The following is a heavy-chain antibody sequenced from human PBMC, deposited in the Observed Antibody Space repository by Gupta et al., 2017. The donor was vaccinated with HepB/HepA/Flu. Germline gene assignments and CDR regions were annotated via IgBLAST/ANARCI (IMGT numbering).Heavy chain of an antibody. CDR3: AKEGAETRRYFYMDV. Sequence: GGGAVCPGWSLRLSCSSSDFTFSSYALPWVRQGPGKGLEWGSSITGSGGGTYYADSVKGRFTIFRDNSNNMVYLQMNSLSAADQAVYYCAKEGAETRRYFYMDVWGKGTSVTVSS. J-gene: IGHJ6*03. CDR1: DFTFSSYA. V-gene: IGHV3-23*01. CDR2: ITGSGGGT. D-gene: IGHD1-1*01.